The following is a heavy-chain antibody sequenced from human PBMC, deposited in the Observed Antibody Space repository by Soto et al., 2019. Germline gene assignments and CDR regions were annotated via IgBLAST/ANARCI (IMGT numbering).Heavy chain of an antibody. Sequence: GGSLNICCKGSRYSFTSYWISWVRQIHGKGPEWMGRIDPSDSYTNYSPSFQGHVTISADKSISTAYLQGSSLKASDTAMYYDFWSGPPNTGNYYYYGMDVWGQGTTVTVSS. J-gene: IGHJ6*02. V-gene: IGHV5-10-1*01. D-gene: IGHD3-3*01. CDR3: FWSGPPNTGNYYYYGMDV. CDR1: RYSFTSYW. CDR2: IDPSDSYT.